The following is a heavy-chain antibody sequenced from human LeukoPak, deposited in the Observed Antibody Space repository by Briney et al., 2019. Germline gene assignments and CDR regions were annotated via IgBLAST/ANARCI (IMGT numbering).Heavy chain of an antibody. CDR3: AIDTNNYYGSGSFDY. CDR1: GYSFTSYW. CDR2: IYPGDPDT. Sequence: GESLKISCKGSGYSFTSYWIGWVRQMPGKGLEWMGIIYPGDPDTRYSPSFQGQVTISADKSISTAYLQWSSLKASDTAMYYCAIDTNNYYGSGSFDYWGQGTLVTVSS. D-gene: IGHD3-10*01. V-gene: IGHV5-51*01. J-gene: IGHJ4*02.